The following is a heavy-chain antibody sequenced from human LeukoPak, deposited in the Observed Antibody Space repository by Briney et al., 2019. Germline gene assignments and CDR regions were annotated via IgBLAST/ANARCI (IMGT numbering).Heavy chain of an antibody. V-gene: IGHV1-69*05. D-gene: IGHD3-9*01. CDR1: GGTFSSYA. J-gene: IGHJ4*02. Sequence: GASVKVSCKASGGTFSSYAISWARQAPGQGLEWMGGIIPIFGAANYAQKFQGRVTMTTDTSTSTAYMELRSLRSDDTAVYYCARADITISMTVDYWGQGTLVTVSS. CDR2: IIPIFGAA. CDR3: ARADITISMTVDY.